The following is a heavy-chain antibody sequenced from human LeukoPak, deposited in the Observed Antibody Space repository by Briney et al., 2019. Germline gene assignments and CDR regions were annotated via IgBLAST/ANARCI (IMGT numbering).Heavy chain of an antibody. V-gene: IGHV3-66*01. Sequence: PGGSLRLSCAASGFTVSSNYMSWVRQAPGKGLEWVSVIYSGGSTYYADSVKGRFTTSRDNSKNTLYLQMNSLRAEDTAVYYCAGDRDYGAPRGYFDYWGQGTLVTVSS. J-gene: IGHJ4*02. CDR2: IYSGGST. CDR1: GFTVSSNY. D-gene: IGHD4-17*01. CDR3: AGDRDYGAPRGYFDY.